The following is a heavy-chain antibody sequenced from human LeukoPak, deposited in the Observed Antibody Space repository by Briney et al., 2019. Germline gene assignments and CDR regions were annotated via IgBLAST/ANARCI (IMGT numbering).Heavy chain of an antibody. CDR2: IYYSGST. J-gene: IGHJ4*02. V-gene: IGHV4-31*03. Sequence: SETLSLTCTVSGGSISSGGYYWSWIRQHPGKGLEWIGYIYYSGSTYYNPSLKSRVTISVDTSKNQFSLKLSSVTAADTAVYYCARRRYVDTAMVFDYWGQGTLVTVSS. D-gene: IGHD5-18*01. CDR3: ARRRYVDTAMVFDY. CDR1: GGSISSGGYY.